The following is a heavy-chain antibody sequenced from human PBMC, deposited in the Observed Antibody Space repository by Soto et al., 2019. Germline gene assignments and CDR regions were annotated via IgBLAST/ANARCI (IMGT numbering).Heavy chain of an antibody. CDR3: TYSSSSRGLPEAFDF. CDR1: GYTFTSYA. CDR2: INAGNGNT. J-gene: IGHJ3*01. Sequence: GASVKVSCKASGYTFTSYAMHWVRQAPGQRLEWMGWINAGNGNTKYSQKFQGRVTITRDTSASTAYMELSSLRSEDTAVYYCTYSSSSRGLPEAFDFWGQGIMVTVSS. V-gene: IGHV1-3*01. D-gene: IGHD6-6*01.